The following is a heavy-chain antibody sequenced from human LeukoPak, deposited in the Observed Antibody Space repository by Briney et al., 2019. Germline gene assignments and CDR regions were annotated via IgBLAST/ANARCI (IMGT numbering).Heavy chain of an antibody. CDR1: GGSFSGYY. J-gene: IGHJ4*02. CDR3: ARVSRIAARPIDY. D-gene: IGHD6-6*01. Sequence: SETLSLTCAVYGGSFSGYYWSWIRQPPGKGLEWIGEINHSVSTNYNPSLKSRVTISVDTSKNQFSLKLSSVTAADTAVYYCARVSRIAARPIDYWGQGTLVTVSS. CDR2: INHSVST. V-gene: IGHV4-34*01.